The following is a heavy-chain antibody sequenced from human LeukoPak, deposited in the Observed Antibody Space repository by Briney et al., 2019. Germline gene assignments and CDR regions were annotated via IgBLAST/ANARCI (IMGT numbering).Heavy chain of an antibody. Sequence: GGSLRLSCAASGFTFSDYYMSWIRQAPGKGLEWVSYISSSSSTIYYADSVKGRFTISRDNAKNSLYLQMNSLRDEDTAVYYCARDLHSDYSFQHWGQGTLVTVSS. J-gene: IGHJ1*01. CDR2: ISSSSSTI. CDR3: ARDLHSDYSFQH. V-gene: IGHV3-11*04. D-gene: IGHD4-11*01. CDR1: GFTFSDYY.